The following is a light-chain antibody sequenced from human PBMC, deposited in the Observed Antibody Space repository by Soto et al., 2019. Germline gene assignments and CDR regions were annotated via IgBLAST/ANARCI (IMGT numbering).Light chain of an antibody. J-gene: IGKJ5*01. CDR2: DAT. CDR1: QDISIF. CDR3: QQFHDLPIT. V-gene: IGKV1-33*01. Sequence: DIQLTQSPPSLSASIGDRVTITCQATQDISIFLNWYQQKPGKAPELLIYDATILETGVPSRFSGSGSGTDFTFTISGLPPEDLATYYCQQFHDLPITFGQGTRLDIK.